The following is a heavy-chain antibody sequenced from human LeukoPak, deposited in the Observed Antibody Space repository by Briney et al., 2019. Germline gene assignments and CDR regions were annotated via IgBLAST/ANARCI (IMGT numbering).Heavy chain of an antibody. CDR2: IKQDGGET. D-gene: IGHD3-10*01. Sequence: GGSLRLSCAASGFTFSTYWVTWVRQAPGKGLEWVANIKQDGGETYYVDSVKGRFTTYRDNAKNSLYLQMNSLRAEDTALYYCARLRGGAYWGQGTLVTVSS. CDR3: ARLRGGAY. V-gene: IGHV3-7*01. CDR1: GFTFSTYW. J-gene: IGHJ4*02.